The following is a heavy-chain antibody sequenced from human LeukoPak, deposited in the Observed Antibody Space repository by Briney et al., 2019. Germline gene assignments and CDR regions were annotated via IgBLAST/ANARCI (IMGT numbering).Heavy chain of an antibody. CDR2: INHSGST. CDR1: GGSFSGYY. Sequence: SETLSLTCAVYGGSFSGYYWSWIRQPPGKGLEWIGEINHSGSTNYNPSLRSRVTISVDTSKNQFSLKLSSVTAADTAVYYCARGGYSYGWYYYYGMDVWGQGTTVTVSS. V-gene: IGHV4-34*01. J-gene: IGHJ6*02. D-gene: IGHD5-18*01. CDR3: ARGGYSYGWYYYYGMDV.